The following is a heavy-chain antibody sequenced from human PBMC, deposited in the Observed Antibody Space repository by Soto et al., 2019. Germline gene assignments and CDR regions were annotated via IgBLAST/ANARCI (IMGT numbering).Heavy chain of an antibody. D-gene: IGHD2-15*01. Sequence: SETLSLTCTVSGGSISRGDYYWSWIRQSPGKGLEWIAYIYYSGSIYYNPSLKSRVTISIDTSKNQLSLKLSSVTAADTAVYYCARVVSGGGPNWFDPWGQGTLVTVSS. J-gene: IGHJ5*02. CDR3: ARVVSGGGPNWFDP. CDR2: IYYSGSI. V-gene: IGHV4-30-4*01. CDR1: GGSISRGDYY.